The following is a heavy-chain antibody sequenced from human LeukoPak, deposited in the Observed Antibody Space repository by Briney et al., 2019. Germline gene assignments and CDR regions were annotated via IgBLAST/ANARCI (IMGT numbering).Heavy chain of an antibody. V-gene: IGHV1-2*02. CDR2: INPNSGGT. D-gene: IGHD3-9*01. CDR3: ERVLPYYDILTGYYGYFDY. Sequence: ASVKVSCKASGYTFTGYYMHWVRQAPGQGLEWMGWINPNSGGTNYAQKFQGRVTMTRDTSISTAYMELSRLRSDDTAVYYCERVLPYYDILTGYYGYFDYWGQGTLVTVSS. J-gene: IGHJ4*02. CDR1: GYTFTGYY.